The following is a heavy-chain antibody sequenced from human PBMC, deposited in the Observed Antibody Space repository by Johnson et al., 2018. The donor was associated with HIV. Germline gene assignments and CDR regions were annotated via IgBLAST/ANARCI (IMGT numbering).Heavy chain of an antibody. Sequence: QMLLVESGGGVVQPGRSLRLSCAASGFTFSSYGIHWVRQAPGKGLEWVAVISFAGSNKYYADSLKGRFTISRDNSKNTLFLQMNSLRAEDTAVYFCAKDLGDAAGTTHDAFDICGQGTMVTVSS. CDR1: GFTFSSYG. D-gene: IGHD1-7*01. V-gene: IGHV3-30*18. CDR3: AKDLGDAAGTTHDAFDI. J-gene: IGHJ3*02. CDR2: ISFAGSNK.